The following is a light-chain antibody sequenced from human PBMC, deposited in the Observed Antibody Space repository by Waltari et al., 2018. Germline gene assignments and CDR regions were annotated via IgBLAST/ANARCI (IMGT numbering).Light chain of an antibody. CDR3: QQYDNFPRT. J-gene: IGKJ1*01. Sequence: DIQMTQSPSSLSASVGDRVTITCRARQGINNYLSWYQQKPGKAPKRLIYYASSLESGVPSRFRGSGSGTDYTLTISSLQPEDIATYYCQQYDNFPRTFGQGTKVEIK. CDR1: QGINNY. CDR2: YAS. V-gene: IGKV1-33*01.